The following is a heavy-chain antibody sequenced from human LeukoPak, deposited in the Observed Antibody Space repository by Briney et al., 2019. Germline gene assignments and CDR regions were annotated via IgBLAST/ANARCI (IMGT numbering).Heavy chain of an antibody. V-gene: IGHV1-69*05. CDR3: ARTPFSMASAGSYYFDD. J-gene: IGHJ4*02. CDR2: IIPLFGTT. D-gene: IGHD6-13*01. Sequence: ASVKVSCKASVGTFSNYGISWVRQAPGQGLEWMGGIIPLFGTTNYAQNYQGRVRVSTDESRTTAYMELSSLRSEDTAVYYCARTPFSMASAGSYYFDDWGQGTLVTVSS. CDR1: VGTFSNYG.